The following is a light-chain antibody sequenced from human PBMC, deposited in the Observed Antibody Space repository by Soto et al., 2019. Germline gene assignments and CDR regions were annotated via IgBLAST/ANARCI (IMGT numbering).Light chain of an antibody. V-gene: IGKV3-20*01. J-gene: IGKJ1*01. CDR3: QQYGSSPPWT. CDR2: GAS. CDR1: QSVSSSY. Sequence: EIVLTQSPGTLSLSPGDRATLSCRASQSVSSSYLAWYQQNPGQAPRLLIYGASSRATGIPDRFSGSGSGTDFTLTISRLEPVYFAVYYCQQYGSSPPWTFGQGTKV.